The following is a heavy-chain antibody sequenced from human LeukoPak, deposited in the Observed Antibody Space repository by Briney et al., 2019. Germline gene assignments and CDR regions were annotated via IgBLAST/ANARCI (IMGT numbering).Heavy chain of an antibody. CDR2: FGGSGGGP. CDR1: GFSFSVYA. V-gene: IGHV3-23*01. CDR3: ARARGATVNDPADY. J-gene: IGHJ4*02. D-gene: IGHD1-26*01. Sequence: GGSLRLSCAASGFSFSVYAMNWVRQAPGKGLEWVSSFGGSGGGPWHAASVKGRFSISRDNSKNTLYLQMSSLSDEDTALYYCARARGATVNDPADYWGQGILVTVSS.